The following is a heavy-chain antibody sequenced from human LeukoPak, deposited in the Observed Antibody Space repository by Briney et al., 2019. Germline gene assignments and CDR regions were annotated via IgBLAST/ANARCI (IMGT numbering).Heavy chain of an antibody. V-gene: IGHV4-34*01. J-gene: IGHJ6*02. CDR3: ARVCGRSTSCYYGMDV. CDR1: GGSFSGYY. D-gene: IGHD2-2*01. Sequence: SETLSLTCAVYGGSFSGYYWSWIRQPPGKGLEWIGEINHSGSTNYNPSLKSRVTISIDTSKNQFSLKLSSVTAADTAVYYCARVCGRSTSCYYGMDVWGQGTTVTVSS. CDR2: INHSGST.